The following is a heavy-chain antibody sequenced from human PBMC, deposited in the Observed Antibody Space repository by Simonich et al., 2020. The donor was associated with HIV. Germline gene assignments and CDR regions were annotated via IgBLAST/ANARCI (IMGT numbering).Heavy chain of an antibody. V-gene: IGHV4-34*01. CDR2: INHSGST. CDR3: ARTGSAYNSGWYYSDY. CDR1: GVSFSGYY. J-gene: IGHJ4*02. D-gene: IGHD6-19*01. Sequence: QVQLQQWGAGLLKPSETLSLTCAVYGVSFSGYYWSWSGPSPGQGLEWIGEINHSGSTNYNPSLKSGVTISVDTSKNQFSLKVSSVTAADTAVYYCARTGSAYNSGWYYSDYWGQGTLVTVSS.